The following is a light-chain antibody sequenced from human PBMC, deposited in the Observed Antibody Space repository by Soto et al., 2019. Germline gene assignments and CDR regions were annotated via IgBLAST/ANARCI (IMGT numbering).Light chain of an antibody. CDR2: DAS. J-gene: IGKJ5*01. V-gene: IGKV1-33*01. Sequence: DIQMTQSPSSLSASVGDRFSISCQASQDISNFLNWYQQKPVKAPNLLIYDASNLETGVPSRFSGSGSGTDFTFTISSLQPEDIATYYCRQYDDLPPTFGQGTRLEIK. CDR1: QDISNF. CDR3: RQYDDLPPT.